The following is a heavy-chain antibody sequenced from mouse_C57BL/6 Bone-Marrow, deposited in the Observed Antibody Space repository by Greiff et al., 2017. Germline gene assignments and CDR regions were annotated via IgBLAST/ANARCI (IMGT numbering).Heavy chain of an antibody. Sequence: EVKLMESGAELVRPGSSVKMSCKTSGYTFTSYGINWVKQRPGQGLEWIGYIYIGNGYTEYNEKFKGKATLTSDTSSSTAYMQLSSLTSEDSAIYFCARTRITTVVATGNFDVWGTGTTVTVSS. D-gene: IGHD1-1*01. V-gene: IGHV1-58*01. J-gene: IGHJ1*03. CDR2: IYIGNGYT. CDR3: ARTRITTVVATGNFDV. CDR1: GYTFTSYG.